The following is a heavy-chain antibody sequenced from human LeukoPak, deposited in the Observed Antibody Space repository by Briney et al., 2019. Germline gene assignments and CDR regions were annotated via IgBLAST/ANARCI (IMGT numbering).Heavy chain of an antibody. CDR3: ARLPGLGGVLDY. CDR1: GSLFTTYW. D-gene: IGHD3-16*01. V-gene: IGHV5-51*01. Sequence: GASLQISGKGSGSLFTTYWIGWGRRLPGKGLEWMGIIYPGDPDTRYSPSFQGQVTISADKSISTAYLRWSSLKASDTAIYYCARLPGLGGVLDYWGQGTLVTVSS. CDR2: IYPGDPDT. J-gene: IGHJ4*02.